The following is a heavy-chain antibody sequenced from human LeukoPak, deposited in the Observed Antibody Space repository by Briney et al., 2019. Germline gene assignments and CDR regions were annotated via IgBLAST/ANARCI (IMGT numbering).Heavy chain of an antibody. CDR3: ARERGYDFWSGYIDY. D-gene: IGHD3-3*01. V-gene: IGHV1-2*02. CDR1: GYTFTGYY. Sequence: ASVKVSCKASGYTFTGYYMHWVRQAPGQGLEWMGWINPNSGGTNCAQKFQGRVTMTRDTSISTAYMELSRLRSDDTAVYYCARERGYDFWSGYIDYWGQGTLVTVSS. CDR2: INPNSGGT. J-gene: IGHJ4*02.